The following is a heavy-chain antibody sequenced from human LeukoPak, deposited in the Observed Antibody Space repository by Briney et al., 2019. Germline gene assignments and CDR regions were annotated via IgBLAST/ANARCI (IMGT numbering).Heavy chain of an antibody. D-gene: IGHD3-3*01. Sequence: PGRSLRVSCAASGFTFSSYGMHWVRQAPGKGLEWVAVISYDGSNKYYADSVKGRFTISRDNSKNTLYLQMNSLRAEDTAVYYCAKGYDFWSDYWGQGTLVTVSS. CDR1: GFTFSSYG. CDR2: ISYDGSNK. CDR3: AKGYDFWSDY. J-gene: IGHJ4*02. V-gene: IGHV3-30*18.